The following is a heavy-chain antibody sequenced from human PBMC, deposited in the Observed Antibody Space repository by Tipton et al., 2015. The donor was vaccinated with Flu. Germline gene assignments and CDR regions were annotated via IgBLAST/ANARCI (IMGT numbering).Heavy chain of an antibody. Sequence: SLRLSCAASGFTFSSYEMNWVRQAPGKGLEWISNIGSSDDDTIYYADSVKGRFTISRDNAKSSLYLQMNSLRAEDTAVYYCARQWYSSGREYFQHWGQGTLVAVSS. V-gene: IGHV3-48*03. CDR3: ARQWYSSGREYFQH. J-gene: IGHJ1*01. CDR2: IGSSDDDTI. CDR1: GFTFSSYE. D-gene: IGHD6-25*01.